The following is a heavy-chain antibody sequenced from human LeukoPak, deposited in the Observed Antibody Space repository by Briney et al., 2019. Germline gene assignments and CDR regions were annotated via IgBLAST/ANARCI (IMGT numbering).Heavy chain of an antibody. D-gene: IGHD6-13*01. Sequence: RRSLTPSCPASGFTFSSSGTHWVRQAPGKGLEWVTVIWYDGCNKYYADSVKGRFTISRDNSKHTLYLQMNSLRAEDTAVYYCVRSSMAAAGPLLYWGQGILVTVSS. J-gene: IGHJ4*02. CDR3: VRSSMAAAGPLLY. CDR1: GFTFSSSG. V-gene: IGHV3-33*01. CDR2: IWYDGCNK.